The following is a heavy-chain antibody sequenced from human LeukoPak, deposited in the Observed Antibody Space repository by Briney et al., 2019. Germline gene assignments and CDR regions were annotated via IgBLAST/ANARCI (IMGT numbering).Heavy chain of an antibody. Sequence: GESLQISCQGSGYSFTSYWIGWVRQLPGKGLEWMGIIYPGDSDTRYSPSFQGQVTISADKSISTAYLQWSSLKASDTAMYYCARLADYSYGPYNWFDPWGQGTLVTVSS. CDR1: GYSFTSYW. CDR3: ARLADYSYGPYNWFDP. CDR2: IYPGDSDT. J-gene: IGHJ5*02. V-gene: IGHV5-51*01. D-gene: IGHD5-18*01.